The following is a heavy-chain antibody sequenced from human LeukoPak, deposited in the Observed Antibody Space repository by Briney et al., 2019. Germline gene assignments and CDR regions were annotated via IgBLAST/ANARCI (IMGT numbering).Heavy chain of an antibody. Sequence: SETLSLTCTVSGGSISSSSYYWGWIRQPPGKGLEWIGSIYYSGSTYYNPSLKSRVTISVDTSKNQFSLKLSSVTAADTAVYYCARDSSGWYIWFDPWGQGTLVTVSS. D-gene: IGHD6-19*01. V-gene: IGHV4-39*07. J-gene: IGHJ5*02. CDR1: GGSISSSSYY. CDR2: IYYSGST. CDR3: ARDSSGWYIWFDP.